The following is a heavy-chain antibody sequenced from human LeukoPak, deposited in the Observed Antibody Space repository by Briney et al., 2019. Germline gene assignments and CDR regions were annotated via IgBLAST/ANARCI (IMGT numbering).Heavy chain of an antibody. CDR1: GGPISSGSYY. J-gene: IGHJ4*02. V-gene: IGHV4-61*02. CDR2: IYPSGGT. D-gene: IGHD1-7*01. CDR3: ARVPYNWNYGYFDY. Sequence: PSQTLSLTCTVSGGPISSGSYYWSWIRQPAGKGLECIGRIYPSGGTNYNPSLKSRGTISVDTSKNQFSLKLSSVTAADTAVYYCARVPYNWNYGYFDYWGQGTLLTVSS.